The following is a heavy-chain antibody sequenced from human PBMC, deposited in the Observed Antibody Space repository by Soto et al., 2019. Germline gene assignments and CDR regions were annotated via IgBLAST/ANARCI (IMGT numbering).Heavy chain of an antibody. V-gene: IGHV3-48*01. CDR2: ISSSGRTI. Sequence: EVQLVESGGGLVQPGGFLRLSCAASGFIFSNYNMKWVRQAPGKGLEWVSYISSSGRTIYYADSVQGRFTISRDNAKNSLYLQMNSLRAEDTAVYYCARDLGVRLPMDVWGQGTTVTVSS. CDR1: GFIFSNYN. D-gene: IGHD2-8*01. J-gene: IGHJ6*02. CDR3: ARDLGVRLPMDV.